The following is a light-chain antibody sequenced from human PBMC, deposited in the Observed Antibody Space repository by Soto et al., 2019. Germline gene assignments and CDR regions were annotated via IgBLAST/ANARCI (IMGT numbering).Light chain of an antibody. CDR2: AAS. Sequence: EIVLTQSPGTLSLSPGERATLSCRASQSVSSIYLAWYQQKPGQAPRLLIYAASSRATGIPDRFSGSGSGTDFTLTISTLEPEDFAVYYCQQYGSSPGTFGQGTKVEIK. J-gene: IGKJ1*01. CDR1: QSVSSIY. V-gene: IGKV3-20*01. CDR3: QQYGSSPGT.